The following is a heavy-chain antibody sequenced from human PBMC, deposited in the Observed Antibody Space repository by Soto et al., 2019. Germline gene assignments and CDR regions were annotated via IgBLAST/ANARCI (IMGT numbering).Heavy chain of an antibody. CDR1: GFTFNNCG. CDR3: SKTASGTYSES. CDR2: ISGSGITT. J-gene: IGHJ4*02. Sequence: GGSLRLSCVASGFTFNNCGMNWVRQAPGKGLEWVSGISGSGITTYYADSVKGRFTFSRDTSKNTLYLQMNSLRAEDTAVYYCSKTASGTYSESWGQGTLVTVSS. D-gene: IGHD1-26*01. V-gene: IGHV3-23*01.